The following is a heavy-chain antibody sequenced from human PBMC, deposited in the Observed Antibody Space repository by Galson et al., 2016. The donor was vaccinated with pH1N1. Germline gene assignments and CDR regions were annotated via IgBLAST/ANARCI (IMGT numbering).Heavy chain of an antibody. Sequence: SLRLSCAASDFTFSSYEMSWVRQAPGKGLEWVAYISSSGSAIYYADSVEGRFTISRENAGNSLYLQMSSLRAEDTAVYYRARDTSGHAPRPYGAFDIWGQGTMVTVSS. J-gene: IGHJ3*02. CDR1: DFTFSSYE. V-gene: IGHV3-48*03. CDR2: ISSSGSAI. D-gene: IGHD3-10*01. CDR3: ARDTSGHAPRPYGAFDI.